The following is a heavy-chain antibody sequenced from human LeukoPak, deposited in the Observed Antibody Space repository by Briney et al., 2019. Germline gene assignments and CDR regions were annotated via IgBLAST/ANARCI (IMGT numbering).Heavy chain of an antibody. D-gene: IGHD3-22*01. CDR1: GGSISSGGYY. V-gene: IGHV4-61*08. Sequence: SETLSLTCTVSGGSISSGGYYWSWIRQHPGKGLEWIGYIYYSGSTNYNPSLKSRVTISVDTSKNQFSLKLSSVTAADTAVYYCARRFGVYYDSSGYYPDAFDIWGQGTMVTVSS. CDR2: IYYSGST. CDR3: ARRFGVYYDSSGYYPDAFDI. J-gene: IGHJ3*02.